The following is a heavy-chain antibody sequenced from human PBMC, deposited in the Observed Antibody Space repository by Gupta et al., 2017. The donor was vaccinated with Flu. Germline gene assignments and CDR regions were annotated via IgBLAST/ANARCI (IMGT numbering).Heavy chain of an antibody. J-gene: IGHJ4*02. D-gene: IGHD3-22*01. CDR3: ARLSYDSAGHFT. V-gene: IGHV3-23*01. CDR2: IRPSGET. Sequence: EVQLLASGGGLVQPGGSLRLSCAASGFTPSNYAMSWARQAPGKGLEWVSAIRPSGETFYADSVKGRFTISRDNSKNSLYLQMNSLRAEDTALYYCARLSYDSAGHFTWGQGTLVTVSS. CDR1: GFTPSNYA.